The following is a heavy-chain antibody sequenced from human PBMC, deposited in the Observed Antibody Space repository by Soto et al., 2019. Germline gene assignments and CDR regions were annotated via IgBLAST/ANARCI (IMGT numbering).Heavy chain of an antibody. CDR3: ARSGSSSWYMPGWFDP. CDR1: GYTFTSYG. V-gene: IGHV1-18*04. CDR2: ISAYNGNT. D-gene: IGHD6-13*01. J-gene: IGHJ5*02. Sequence: QVQLVQSGAEVKKPGASVKVSCKASGYTFTSYGISWVRQAPGQGLEWMGWISAYNGNTNYAQKLQGRVTMTTDTSTSTADMELRSLRSDDTAVYYCARSGSSSWYMPGWFDPWGQGTLVTVSS.